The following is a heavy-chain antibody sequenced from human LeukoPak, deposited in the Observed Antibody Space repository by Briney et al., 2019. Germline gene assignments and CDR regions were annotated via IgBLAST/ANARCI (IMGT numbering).Heavy chain of an antibody. V-gene: IGHV1-69*06. CDR3: ARDRGITMVRGVIDNWFDP. Sequence: GSSVKVSCKASGGTFSSYAIGWVRQAPGQGLEWMGGIIPIFGTANYAQKFQGRVTITADKSTSTAYMELSSLRSEDTAVYYCARDRGITMVRGVIDNWFDPWGQGTLVTVSS. CDR2: IIPIFGTA. CDR1: GGTFSSYA. D-gene: IGHD3-10*01. J-gene: IGHJ5*02.